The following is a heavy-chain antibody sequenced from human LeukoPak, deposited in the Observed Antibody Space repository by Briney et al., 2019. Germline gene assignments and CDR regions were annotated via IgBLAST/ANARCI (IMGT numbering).Heavy chain of an antibody. D-gene: IGHD3-9*01. J-gene: IGHJ5*02. V-gene: IGHV1-2*02. Sequence: GASVKLSCKASGYTFTGYYIHWVRQAPGQGLEWMRWINPNSGGTNYAQKFQGRVTMTRDTSISTAYMELSRLRSDDTAVYYCARVPGRNVLRYLEASSNWFDPWGQGTLVTVSS. CDR1: GYTFTGYY. CDR3: ARVPGRNVLRYLEASSNWFDP. CDR2: INPNSGGT.